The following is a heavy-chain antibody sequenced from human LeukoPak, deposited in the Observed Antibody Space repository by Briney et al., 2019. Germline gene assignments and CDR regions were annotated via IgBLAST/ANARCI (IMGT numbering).Heavy chain of an antibody. V-gene: IGHV4-39*01. CDR2: TYYSGST. CDR1: GGSINSSRYY. CDR3: ARLSKGRYFDYIFDH. J-gene: IGHJ4*02. Sequence: SETLSLTCTVSGGSINSSRYYWGWIRQPPGKGLEWIGNTYYSGSTYYNPSLKSRRTMSVDSSKHPFSLKMSSLTAADAAVYYCARLSKGRYFDYIFDHWGQGALVTVSS. D-gene: IGHD3-9*01.